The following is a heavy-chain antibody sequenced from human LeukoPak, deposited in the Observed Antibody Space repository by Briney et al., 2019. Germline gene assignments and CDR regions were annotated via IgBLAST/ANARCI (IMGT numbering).Heavy chain of an antibody. CDR1: GGTLSSYA. CDR2: IIPIFGTA. J-gene: IGHJ4*02. CDR3: ARSQRAGDQWSFDY. D-gene: IGHD2-21*02. Sequence: ASVKVSCKASGGTLSSYAISWVRQAPGQGLEWMGGIIPIFGTANYAQKFQGRVTITADESTSTAYMELSSLRSEDTAVYYCARSQRAGDQWSFDYWGQGTLVTVSS. V-gene: IGHV1-69*13.